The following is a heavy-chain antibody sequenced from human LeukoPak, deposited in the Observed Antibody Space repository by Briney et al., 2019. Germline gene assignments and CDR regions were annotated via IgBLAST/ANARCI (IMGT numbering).Heavy chain of an antibody. V-gene: IGHV4-39*01. D-gene: IGHD3-3*01. CDR3: ARQFWSGYYSYYFDY. CDR1: GGSISSSSYY. CDR2: IYYSGST. Sequence: SETLSLTCTVSGGSISSSSYYWGWIRQPPGNGLEWIGSIYYSGSTYYNPSLKSRVTISVDTSKNQFSLKLSSVTAADTAVYYCARQFWSGYYSYYFDYWGQGTLVTVSS. J-gene: IGHJ4*02.